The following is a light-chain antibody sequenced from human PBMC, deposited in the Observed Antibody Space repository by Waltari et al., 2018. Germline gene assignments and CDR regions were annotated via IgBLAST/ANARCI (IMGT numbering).Light chain of an antibody. J-gene: IGKJ4*01. CDR3: QQYNSYSLLT. Sequence: DIQMTQSPSTLSASVGDRFTITCRASQSISNWLAWYQQKPGKAAKLLIYKASTLESGVPSRFSCSGSGTEFTLTISSLQPDDFATYYCQQYNSYSLLTFGGGTKVEIK. V-gene: IGKV1-5*03. CDR1: QSISNW. CDR2: KAS.